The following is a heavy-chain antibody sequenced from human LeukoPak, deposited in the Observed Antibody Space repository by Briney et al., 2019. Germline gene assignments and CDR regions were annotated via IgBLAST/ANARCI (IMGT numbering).Heavy chain of an antibody. Sequence: LTCAVYGGSFSGYYWSWVRQAPGKGLEWVGRIKSRTDGGTTEYAAPVKGRFTISRDDSKNTLYLQMNSLKTEDTAVYYCTTAPAAYTFDYWGQGTLVTVSS. CDR3: TTAPAAYTFDY. CDR1: GGSFSGYY. V-gene: IGHV3-15*01. D-gene: IGHD2-2*01. J-gene: IGHJ4*02. CDR2: IKSRTDGGTT.